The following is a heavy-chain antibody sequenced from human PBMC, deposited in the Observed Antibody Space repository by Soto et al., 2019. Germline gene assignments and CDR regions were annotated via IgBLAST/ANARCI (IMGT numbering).Heavy chain of an antibody. CDR2: ISGSGGST. D-gene: IGHD3-10*01. J-gene: IGHJ6*03. V-gene: IGHV3-23*01. CDR3: ALGLRGRDRYYYYYMDV. CDR1: GFTFSSYA. Sequence: QTGGSLRLSCAASGFTFSSYAMSWVRQAPGKGLEWVSAISGSGGSTYYADSVKGRFTISRDNSKNTLYLQMNSLRAEDTAVYYCALGLRGRDRYYYYYMDVWGKGTTVTVSS.